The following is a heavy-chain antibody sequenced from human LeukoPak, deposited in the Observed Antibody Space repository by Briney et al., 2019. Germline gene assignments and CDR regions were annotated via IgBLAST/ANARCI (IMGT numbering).Heavy chain of an antibody. V-gene: IGHV3-30*02. CDR1: GFTFSSYG. D-gene: IGHD5-18*01. CDR2: IRYDGSNK. Sequence: AGGSLRLSCAASGFTFSSYGMHWVRQAPGKGLEWVAFIRYDGSNKYYADSVKGRFTISRDNSKNTLYLQMNSLRAEDTAVYYCAKDQGYSYGYVDYWGQGTLVTVSS. CDR3: AKDQGYSYGYVDY. J-gene: IGHJ4*02.